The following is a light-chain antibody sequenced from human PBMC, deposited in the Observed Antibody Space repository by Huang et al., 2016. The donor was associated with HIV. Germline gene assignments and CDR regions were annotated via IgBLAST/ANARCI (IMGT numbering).Light chain of an antibody. CDR2: AAS. V-gene: IGKV1-39*01. CDR1: QSITKY. CDR3: QQSYSAPYT. Sequence: DIQMTQSPSSLSASVGDRVTITCRASQSITKYLNYHQQNPGKAPKLLIYAASSLQSGLATEFSGSGSGTDFSITSSSLQPEDFATFYRQQSYSAPYTFGRGTTVDIK. J-gene: IGKJ3*01.